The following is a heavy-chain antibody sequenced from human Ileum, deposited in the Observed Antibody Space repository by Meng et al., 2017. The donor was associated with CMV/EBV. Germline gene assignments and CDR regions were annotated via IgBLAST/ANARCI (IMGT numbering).Heavy chain of an antibody. CDR2: INSDGSNT. J-gene: IGHJ4*02. CDR1: GFTFSSYW. V-gene: IGHV3-74*02. Sequence: GPLGWVGGGLVQPGGSLRLSCAASGFTFSSYWMHWVRQAPGKGLVWVSLINSDGSNTKYADSVKGRFTISRDNAKNMLYLQLNSLRAEDTAVYYCASGRIVGAVDYWGQGTLVTVSS. D-gene: IGHD1-26*01. CDR3: ASGRIVGAVDY.